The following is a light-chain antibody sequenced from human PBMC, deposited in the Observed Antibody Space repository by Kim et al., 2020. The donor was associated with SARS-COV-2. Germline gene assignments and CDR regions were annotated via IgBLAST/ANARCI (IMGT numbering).Light chain of an antibody. J-gene: IGLJ2*01. CDR3: NSRDSNDNVL. CDR1: SLRRFY. V-gene: IGLV3-19*01. Sequence: SSELTQDPAVSVALGQTVRITCQGDSLRRFYASWYQQKPGQAPVLVIYGKTNRPSGIPDRFSGSSSGNTASLTITGAQAEDEADYYCNSRDSNDNVLFGGGTQLTVL. CDR2: GKT.